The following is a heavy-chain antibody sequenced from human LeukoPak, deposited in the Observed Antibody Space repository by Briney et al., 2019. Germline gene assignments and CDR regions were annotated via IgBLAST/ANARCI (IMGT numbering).Heavy chain of an antibody. CDR3: ARGGVTMVRGVIMRPYYYYGMDV. J-gene: IGHJ6*02. D-gene: IGHD3-10*01. V-gene: IGHV1-8*01. CDR2: MNPNSGNT. Sequence: ASVKVSCKASGYTFTSYDINWVRQATGQGLEWVGWMNPNSGNTGYAQKFQGRVTMTRNTSISTAYMELSSLRSEDTAVYYCARGGVTMVRGVIMRPYYYYGMDVWGQGTTVTVSS. CDR1: GYTFTSYD.